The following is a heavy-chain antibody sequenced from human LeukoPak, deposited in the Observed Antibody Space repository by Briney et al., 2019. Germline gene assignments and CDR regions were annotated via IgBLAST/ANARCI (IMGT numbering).Heavy chain of an antibody. CDR3: ARHSSGWVANDY. CDR2: MNPNSGNT. Sequence: ASVKVSCKAPGYTFTSYDINWVRQATGQGLEWMGWMNPNSGNTGYAQKFQGRVTMTRNTSISTAYMELSSLGSEDTAVYYCARHSSGWVANDYWGQGTLVTVSS. J-gene: IGHJ4*02. D-gene: IGHD6-19*01. CDR1: GYTFTSYD. V-gene: IGHV1-8*01.